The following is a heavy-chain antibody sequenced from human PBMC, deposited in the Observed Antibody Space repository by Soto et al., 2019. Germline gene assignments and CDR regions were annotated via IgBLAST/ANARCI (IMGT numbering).Heavy chain of an antibody. CDR1: GYIFNSFG. D-gene: IGHD4-17*01. CDR2: ISAYTGNT. V-gene: IGHV1-18*01. Sequence: QVQLVQSGGEVKKPGASVKVSCKASGYIFNSFGISWVRQAPGQGLEWMGWISAYTGNTKYAQNFQGXXTXTXXPSKRTAYMELRSLRSDDTAVYYCARRWTTGEIDYWGQGTLVTVSS. J-gene: IGHJ4*02. CDR3: ARRWTTGEIDY.